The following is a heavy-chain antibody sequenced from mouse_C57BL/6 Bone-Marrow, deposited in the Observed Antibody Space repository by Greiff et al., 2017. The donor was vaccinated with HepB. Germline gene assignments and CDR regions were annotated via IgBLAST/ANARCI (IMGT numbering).Heavy chain of an antibody. Sequence: VQGVASGPELVKPGASVTISCKASGYAFSRSWLYWVKQRPGKGLEWIGRIYPGDGDTNYNGTFKGKATLTADKSSSTAYMQLSSLTSEDSAVYFCASPTVVAETFDYWGQGTTLTVSS. CDR3: ASPTVVAETFDY. CDR2: IYPGDGDT. J-gene: IGHJ2*01. D-gene: IGHD1-1*01. CDR1: GYAFSRSW. V-gene: IGHV1-82*01.